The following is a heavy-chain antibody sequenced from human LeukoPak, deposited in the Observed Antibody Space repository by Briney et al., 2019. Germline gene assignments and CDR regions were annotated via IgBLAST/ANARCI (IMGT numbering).Heavy chain of an antibody. J-gene: IGHJ6*02. V-gene: IGHV3-30*18. CDR2: ISYDGSNK. CDR3: AKDGSHYGMDV. CDR1: GFTFSSYG. D-gene: IGHD2-2*03. Sequence: GRSLRLSCAASGFTFSSYGMHWVRQAPGKGLEWVAVISYDGSNKYYADSVKGRFTISRDNSKNTLYLQMNSLRAEDTAVYYCAKDGSHYGMDVWGQGTTVTVSS.